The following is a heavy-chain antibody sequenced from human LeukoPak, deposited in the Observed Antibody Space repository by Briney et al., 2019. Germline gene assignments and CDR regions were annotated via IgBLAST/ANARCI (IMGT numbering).Heavy chain of an antibody. CDR3: ARVAVIYYYYMEV. J-gene: IGHJ6*03. CDR1: GFTFSTYW. CDR2: IRQDGSEQ. Sequence: GGSLRLSCAASGFTFSTYWMSWVRQAPGKGLEWVANIRQDGSEQYYVDSVKGRFTISRDNAKHSLFLQMNSLRAEDTAVYYCARVAVIYYYYMEVWGKGTTVTVSS. D-gene: IGHD2/OR15-2a*01. V-gene: IGHV3-7*01.